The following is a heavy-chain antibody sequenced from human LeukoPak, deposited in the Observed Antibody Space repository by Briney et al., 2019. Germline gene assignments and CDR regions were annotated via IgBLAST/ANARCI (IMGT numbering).Heavy chain of an antibody. Sequence: SETLSLTCTVSGGSISSDSYYWGWIRQPPGKGLEWIAHIFYTGSTDYNTSLKSRVTISIDTSKNQFSLNLRSVTAADTAVYYCAREGKTLVATKPDWFDPWGQGTLVTVSS. J-gene: IGHJ5*02. D-gene: IGHD2-15*01. CDR2: IFYTGST. CDR1: GGSISSDSYY. CDR3: AREGKTLVATKPDWFDP. V-gene: IGHV4-39*07.